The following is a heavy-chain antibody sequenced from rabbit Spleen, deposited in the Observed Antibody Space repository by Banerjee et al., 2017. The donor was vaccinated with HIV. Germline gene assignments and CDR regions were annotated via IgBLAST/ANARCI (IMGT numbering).Heavy chain of an antibody. CDR3: ARGYPGTGGDFGL. J-gene: IGHJ4*01. CDR1: GFSFSSSYW. Sequence: QEQLVESGGGLVKPEGSLTLTCTASGFSFSSSYWMCWVRQAPGKGPEWIGYMNSGGNIYYANWVNGRFTISKTSSTTVTLKMTSLTGADTATYFCARGYPGTGGDFGLWGPGTLVTVS. V-gene: IGHV1S45*01. D-gene: IGHD7-1*01. CDR2: MNSGGNI.